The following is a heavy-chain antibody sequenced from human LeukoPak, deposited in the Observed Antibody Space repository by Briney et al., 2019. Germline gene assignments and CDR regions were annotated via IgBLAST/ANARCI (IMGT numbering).Heavy chain of an antibody. CDR3: AKDLGSSGRRYYFDN. Sequence: QPGRSLRLSCAASGFTFSSYDMHWVRQAPGKGLEWVAVISYDGSNKYYADSVKGRFTISRDNSKNTLYLQMNSLRAEDTAVYYCAKDLGSSGRRYYFDNWGAGTLVTVSS. CDR1: GFTFSSYD. J-gene: IGHJ4*02. D-gene: IGHD6-19*01. CDR2: ISYDGSNK. V-gene: IGHV3-30*18.